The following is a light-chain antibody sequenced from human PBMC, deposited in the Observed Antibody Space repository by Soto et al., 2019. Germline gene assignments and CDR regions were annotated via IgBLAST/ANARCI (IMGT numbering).Light chain of an antibody. Sequence: DIQMTQSPSTLSASVGDRVTITCRASQSISSWLAWYQQKPGKAPNLLIYKASSLESGVPSRFSGSGSGTEFTLTISSLQPDDFATYYCQQYDSSSPNTFGQGTKLEIK. CDR2: KAS. CDR1: QSISSW. J-gene: IGKJ2*01. V-gene: IGKV1-5*03. CDR3: QQYDSSSPNT.